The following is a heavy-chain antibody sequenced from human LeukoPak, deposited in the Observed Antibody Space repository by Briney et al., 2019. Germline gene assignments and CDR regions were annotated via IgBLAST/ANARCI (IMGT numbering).Heavy chain of an antibody. J-gene: IGHJ4*02. D-gene: IGHD2-15*01. CDR3: VKDWGGQHCSDGSCLGC. CDR1: GFTFTSHV. CDR2: ISENGATT. V-gene: IGHV3-23*01. Sequence: PGGSLRLSCAASGFTFTSHVMSWVRQHPGKGLEWVSAISENGATTYYADSVKGRFTISRDNSKNTVYLQMNSLRADDTALYYCVKDWGGQHCSDGSCLGCWGQGTLVTVSS.